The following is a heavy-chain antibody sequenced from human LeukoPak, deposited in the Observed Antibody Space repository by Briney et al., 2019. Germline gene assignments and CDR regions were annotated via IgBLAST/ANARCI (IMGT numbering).Heavy chain of an antibody. CDR1: GGSFSDYY. CDR3: ARPLQTNTHVFDI. V-gene: IGHV4-34*01. CDR2: INHRGST. D-gene: IGHD1-14*01. J-gene: IGHJ3*02. Sequence: PSETLSLTCVVYGGSFSDYYWTWIRQSPGKGLEWIGEINHRGSTNYNPSLESRVTISVDTSRKQFSLNLNSVTAADTAIYYCARPLQTNTHVFDIWGQGTMVTVSS.